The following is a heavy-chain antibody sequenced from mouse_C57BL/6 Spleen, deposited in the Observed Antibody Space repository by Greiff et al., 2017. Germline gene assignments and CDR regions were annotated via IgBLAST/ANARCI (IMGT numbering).Heavy chain of an antibody. CDR3: ARNFNYYGSSWYFDV. CDR1: GFSLTSYA. D-gene: IGHD1-1*01. J-gene: IGHJ1*03. CDR2: IWTGGGT. V-gene: IGHV2-9-1*01. Sequence: QVQLQQSGPGLVAPSQSLSITCTVSGFSLTSYAISWVRQPPGKGLEWLGVIWTGGGTNYNSALKSRLSISKDNSKSQVFLKMNSLQTDDTARYYCARNFNYYGSSWYFDVWGTGTTVTVSS.